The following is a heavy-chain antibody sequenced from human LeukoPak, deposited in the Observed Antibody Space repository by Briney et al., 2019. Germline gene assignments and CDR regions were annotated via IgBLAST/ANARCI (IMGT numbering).Heavy chain of an antibody. CDR3: AREHSSSWGQFDY. J-gene: IGHJ4*02. CDR1: GFTFSSYS. CDR2: IKQDGSEK. V-gene: IGHV3-7*01. Sequence: GGSLRLSCAASGFTFSSYSMNWVRQAPGKGLEWVANIKQDGSEKYYVDSVKGRFTISRDNAKNSLYLQMNSLRAEDTAVYYCAREHSSSWGQFDYWGQGTLVTVSS. D-gene: IGHD6-13*01.